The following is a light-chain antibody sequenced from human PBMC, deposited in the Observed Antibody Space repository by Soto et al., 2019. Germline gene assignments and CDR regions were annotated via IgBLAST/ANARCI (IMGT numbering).Light chain of an antibody. CDR2: DVS. CDR3: SSYTSSSTLEVV. Sequence: QSVLTQPASVSGSPGQSITISCTGTSSDVGGYNYVSWYQQHPGKAPKLMIYDVSNRPSGFSNRFSGSKSGNTASLTISGLQAEDEAEYYCSSYTSSSTLEVVFGGGTKLTVL. V-gene: IGLV2-14*01. J-gene: IGLJ2*01. CDR1: SSDVGGYNY.